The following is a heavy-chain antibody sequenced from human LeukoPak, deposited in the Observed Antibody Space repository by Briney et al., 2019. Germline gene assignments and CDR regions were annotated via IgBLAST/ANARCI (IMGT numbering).Heavy chain of an antibody. CDR3: TRRGPMVRGVSHPNYYYYGMDV. J-gene: IGHJ6*04. Sequence: PGGSLKLSCAASGFTFSGSAMHWVRQASGKGLEWVGRIRSKANSYATAYAASGKGRFTISRDDSKNTAYLQMNSLKTEDTAVYYCTRRGPMVRGVSHPNYYYYGMDVWGKGTTVTVSS. CDR1: GFTFSGSA. D-gene: IGHD3-10*01. CDR2: IRSKANSYAT. V-gene: IGHV3-73*01.